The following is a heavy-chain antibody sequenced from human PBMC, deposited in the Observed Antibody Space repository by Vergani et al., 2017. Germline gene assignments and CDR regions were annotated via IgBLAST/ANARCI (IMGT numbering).Heavy chain of an antibody. J-gene: IGHJ5*02. Sequence: QLQLQESGPGLVKPSETLSLTCTVSGGSISSSSYYWGWIRQPPGKGLEWIGSIYTSGSTNYNPSLKSRVTISVDTSKNQFSLKLSSVTAADTAVYYCARARYLLNWFDPWGQGTLVTVSS. CDR1: GGSISSSSYY. CDR3: ARARYLLNWFDP. D-gene: IGHD2-15*01. CDR2: IYTSGST. V-gene: IGHV4-39*07.